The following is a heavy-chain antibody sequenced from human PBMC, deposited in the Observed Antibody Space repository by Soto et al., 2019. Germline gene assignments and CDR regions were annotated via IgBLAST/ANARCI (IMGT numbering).Heavy chain of an antibody. CDR2: ISYDGSNK. CDR1: GFTFSSYG. Sequence: GGSLRLSCAASGFTFSSYGMHWVRQSPGKGLEWVAVISYDGSNKYYADSVKGRFTISRDNSKNTLYLQMNSLRAEDTAVYYCAKDPDYYDSSGYYYAQTSFFDYWGQGTLVTVSS. J-gene: IGHJ4*02. D-gene: IGHD3-22*01. V-gene: IGHV3-30*18. CDR3: AKDPDYYDSSGYYYAQTSFFDY.